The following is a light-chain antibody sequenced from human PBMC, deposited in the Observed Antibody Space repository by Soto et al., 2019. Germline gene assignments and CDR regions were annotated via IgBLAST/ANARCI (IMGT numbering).Light chain of an antibody. CDR3: HQYGNSPQT. Sequence: EIVLTQSPGTLSLSPGERATLSCRASQSVSRANFAWYQQKPGQAPRLLIFGASSRATGIPDRCSGRGSGTVFTLTIKILEPDDFAVYYCHQYGNSPQTFGQGTKVDIK. V-gene: IGKV3-20*01. CDR2: GAS. CDR1: QSVSRAN. J-gene: IGKJ1*01.